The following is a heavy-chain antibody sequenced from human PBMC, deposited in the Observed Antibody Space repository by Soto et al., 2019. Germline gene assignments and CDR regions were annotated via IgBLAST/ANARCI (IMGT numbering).Heavy chain of an antibody. CDR2: IIPIFGTA. CDR3: ARDPEDYSSTSCYAGLGWFDP. V-gene: IGHV1-69*01. J-gene: IGHJ5*02. CDR1: GGTFSSYA. Sequence: QVQLVQSGAEVKKPGSSVKVSCKASGGTFSSYAISWVRQAPGQGLEWMGGIIPIFGTANYAQKFQGRVTITADESTSTAYMELSSLRSEDTAVYYCARDPEDYSSTSCYAGLGWFDPWGQGTLVTVSS. D-gene: IGHD2-2*01.